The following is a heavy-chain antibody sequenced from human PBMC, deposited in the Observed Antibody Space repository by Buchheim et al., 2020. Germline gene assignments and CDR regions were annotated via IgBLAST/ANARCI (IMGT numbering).Heavy chain of an antibody. V-gene: IGHV3-11*01. J-gene: IGHJ4*02. Sequence: QVRLVESGGGLVKPGGSLRLSCAASGFTFSDYYMTWIRQAPGKGLEWVSYIGLSDDTIYYTDSVKGRFTISRDNTKNPLFLLMHSLRAEDTAVYYCATYYYGSGKSFDYWGQGTL. CDR3: ATYYYGSGKSFDY. D-gene: IGHD3-10*01. CDR1: GFTFSDYY. CDR2: IGLSDDTI.